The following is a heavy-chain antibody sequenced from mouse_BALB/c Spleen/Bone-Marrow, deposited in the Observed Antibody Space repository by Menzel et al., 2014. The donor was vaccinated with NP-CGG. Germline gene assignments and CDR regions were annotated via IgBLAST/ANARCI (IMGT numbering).Heavy chain of an antibody. J-gene: IGHJ3*01. V-gene: IGHV4-1*02. CDR2: INPESNTI. CDR3: ARLGYYGWFAY. D-gene: IGHD2-3*01. CDR1: GFDFSRYW. Sequence: VQLKQSGGGLVQPGGSLKLSCAASGFDFSRYWMSWVRQAPGKGLQWIGEINPESNTINYTPSLKDKFIISRDNAKNTLYRQMSKVRSEDTALYCCARLGYYGWFAYWGQGTLVTVSA.